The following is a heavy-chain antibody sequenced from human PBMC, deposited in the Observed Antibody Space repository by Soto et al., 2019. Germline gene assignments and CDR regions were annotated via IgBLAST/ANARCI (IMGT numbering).Heavy chain of an antibody. J-gene: IGHJ3*02. CDR2: INHSGST. D-gene: IGHD3-10*01. CDR1: GGSFSGYY. Sequence: SETLSLTCAVYGGSFSGYYWSWTRQPPGKGLEWIGEINHSGSTNYNPSLKSRVTISVDTSKNQFSLKLSSVTAADTAVYYCAREGRLLLWFGELLSWNAFDIWGQGTMVTVSS. V-gene: IGHV4-34*01. CDR3: AREGRLLLWFGELLSWNAFDI.